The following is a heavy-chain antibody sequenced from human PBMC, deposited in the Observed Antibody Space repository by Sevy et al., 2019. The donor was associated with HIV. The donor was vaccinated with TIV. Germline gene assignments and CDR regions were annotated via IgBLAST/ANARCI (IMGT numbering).Heavy chain of an antibody. Sequence: GGSLRLSCEASGFNFSSFAMSWVRQVPGKGLEWVSTISGRGDNTYYADSVKGLFTASRDNSRNTLFLQLNILRAEHTAVYYCAKNPTTWIQLWDRFEYWGQGTLVTVSS. D-gene: IGHD5-18*01. CDR2: ISGRGDNT. J-gene: IGHJ4*02. CDR3: AKNPTTWIQLWDRFEY. CDR1: GFNFSSFA. V-gene: IGHV3-23*01.